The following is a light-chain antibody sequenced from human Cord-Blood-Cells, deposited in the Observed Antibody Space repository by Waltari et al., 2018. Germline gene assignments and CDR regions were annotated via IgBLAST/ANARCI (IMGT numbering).Light chain of an antibody. CDR2: AAS. Sequence: DIQMTQSPSSLSASVGDRVTITCRASQSISSYLNWYKQKPGKAPKLLIYAASSLQSGVPSRFSGSGSGTDFTLTIISLQPEDFATYYCQQSYSTPPYSFGQGTKLEIK. CDR1: QSISSY. J-gene: IGKJ2*03. CDR3: QQSYSTPPYS. V-gene: IGKV1-39*01.